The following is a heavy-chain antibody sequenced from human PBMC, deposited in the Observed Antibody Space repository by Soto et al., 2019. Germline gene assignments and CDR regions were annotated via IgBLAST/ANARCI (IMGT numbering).Heavy chain of an antibody. D-gene: IGHD2-15*01. V-gene: IGHV1-69*13. CDR2: IIPIFGTA. CDR3: ARGVKGYCSGGSCYFFTVRDAQRIDAFDI. Sequence: SVKVSCKASGGTFSSYAISWVRQAPGQGLEWMGGIIPIFGTANYAQKFQGRVTITADESTSTAYMELSSLRSEDTAVYYCARGVKGYCSGGSCYFFTVRDAQRIDAFDIWGQGTMVTVSS. CDR1: GGTFSSYA. J-gene: IGHJ3*02.